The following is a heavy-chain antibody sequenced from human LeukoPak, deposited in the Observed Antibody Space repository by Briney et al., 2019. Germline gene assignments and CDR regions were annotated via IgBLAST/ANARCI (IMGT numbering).Heavy chain of an antibody. J-gene: IGHJ4*02. D-gene: IGHD3-3*01. CDR1: GFTFSSYW. CDR3: ARGVLSGLYYFDY. CDR2: IKQDGSEK. V-gene: IGHV3-7*01. Sequence: GGSLRLSCAASGFTFSSYWMSWVRQAPGKGLEWVANIKQDGSEKYYVDSVKGRFTISRDNAKNSLYLQMNSLRAEGTAVYYCARGVLSGLYYFDYWGQGTLVTVSS.